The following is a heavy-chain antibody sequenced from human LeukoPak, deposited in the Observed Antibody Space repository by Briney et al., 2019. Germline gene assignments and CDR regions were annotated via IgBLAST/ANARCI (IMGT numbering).Heavy chain of an antibody. CDR3: ASPRNVWKVGYYYGMDV. V-gene: IGHV3-11*01. D-gene: IGHD3-16*01. CDR2: ISSSGSTI. Sequence: GGSLRPSCAASGFTFSDYYMSWIRQAPGKGLEWVSYISSSGSTIYYADSVKGRFTISRDNAKNSLYLQMNSLRAEDTAVYYCASPRNVWKVGYYYGMDVWGQGTTVTVSS. J-gene: IGHJ6*02. CDR1: GFTFSDYY.